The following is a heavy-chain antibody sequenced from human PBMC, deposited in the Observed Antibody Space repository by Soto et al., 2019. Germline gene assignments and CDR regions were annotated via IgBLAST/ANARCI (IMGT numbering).Heavy chain of an antibody. CDR2: IIPILGIA. CDR3: ARDRRGKYYDIWTGYNHYYYYYMVV. J-gene: IGHJ6*03. D-gene: IGHD3-9*01. V-gene: IGHV1-69*04. CDR1: GGTFSSYT. Sequence: GASVKVSCKASGGTFSSYTISWVRQAPGQGLEWMGRIIPILGIANYAQKFQGRVTITADKSTSTAYMELSSLRSEDTAVYYCARDRRGKYYDIWTGYNHYYYYYMVVWGKGPTVTGSS.